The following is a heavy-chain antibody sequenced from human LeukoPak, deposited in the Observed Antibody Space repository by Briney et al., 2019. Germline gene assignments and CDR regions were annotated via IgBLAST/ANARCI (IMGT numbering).Heavy chain of an antibody. Sequence: GGSLRLSCAASGFTCSSYSMNWVRQAPGKGLEWVSSISSSSSYIYFADSLKGRFTISRDNAKNSLYLQMNSLRAEDTAVYYCARVTRGYTYGLLDYWGQGALVTVSS. V-gene: IGHV3-21*01. J-gene: IGHJ4*02. CDR3: ARVTRGYTYGLLDY. CDR1: GFTCSSYS. D-gene: IGHD5-18*01. CDR2: ISSSSSYI.